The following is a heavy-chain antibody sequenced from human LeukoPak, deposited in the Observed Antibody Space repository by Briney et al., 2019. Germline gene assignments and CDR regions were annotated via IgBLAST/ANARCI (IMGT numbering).Heavy chain of an antibody. Sequence: SQTLSLTCAVSGGSISSGGYSWSWIRQPPGKGLEWIGYIYHSGSTYYNPSLKSRVTISVDRSKNQFSLKLSSVTAADTAVYYRAVGATVTSLFDYWGQGTLVTVSS. CDR1: GGSISSGGYS. D-gene: IGHD4-17*01. CDR3: AVGATVTSLFDY. V-gene: IGHV4-30-2*01. J-gene: IGHJ4*02. CDR2: IYHSGST.